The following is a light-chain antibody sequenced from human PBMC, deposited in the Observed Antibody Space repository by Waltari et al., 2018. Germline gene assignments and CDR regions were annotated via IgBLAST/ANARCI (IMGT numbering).Light chain of an antibody. V-gene: IGKV3D-11*02. CDR2: DAS. Sequence: EIVLTQSPATLSLSPGERATLSCRASQSVSSYLAWYQQKPGQAPRILIYDASNRATGIPARFSGSGPGTDFTLTISSLEPEDFAVYYCQQRSNWPYTFGQGTKLEIK. CDR3: QQRSNWPYT. J-gene: IGKJ2*01. CDR1: QSVSSY.